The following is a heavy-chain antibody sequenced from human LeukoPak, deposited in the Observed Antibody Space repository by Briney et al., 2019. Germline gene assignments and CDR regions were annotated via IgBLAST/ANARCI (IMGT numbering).Heavy chain of an antibody. V-gene: IGHV3-48*04. J-gene: IGHJ4*02. Sequence: GGSLRLSCAASGFTFSSYSMNWVRQAPGKGLEWVSYISSSSSTIYYADSVKGRFTISRDNAKNSLYLEMNSLRAEDTALYYCARGYCSGGVSCRLFDYWGQGTLVTVSS. CDR1: GFTFSSYS. CDR2: ISSSSSTI. D-gene: IGHD2-15*01. CDR3: ARGYCSGGVSCRLFDY.